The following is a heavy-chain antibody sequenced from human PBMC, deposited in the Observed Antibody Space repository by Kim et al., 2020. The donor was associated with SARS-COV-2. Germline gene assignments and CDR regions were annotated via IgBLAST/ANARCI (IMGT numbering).Heavy chain of an antibody. V-gene: IGHV3-23*01. Sequence: GGSLRLSCAASGFTFSSYALSWVRQAPGKGLEWVSRISASGGDTYYVDSVQGRFTISRDNSKNALNLEMNSLRAEDTALYYCAKVTTFTAPFYDYWGQGTLVTVSS. CDR1: GFTFSSYA. CDR2: ISASGGDT. D-gene: IGHD4-17*01. CDR3: AKVTTFTAPFYDY. J-gene: IGHJ4*02.